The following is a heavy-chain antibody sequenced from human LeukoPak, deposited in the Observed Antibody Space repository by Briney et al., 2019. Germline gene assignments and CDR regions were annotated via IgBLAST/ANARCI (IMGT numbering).Heavy chain of an antibody. CDR1: GLTFRNYA. CDR2: ICANDGNT. CDR3: AKGSGSSCYSPCDY. V-gene: IGHV3-23*01. D-gene: IGHD2-15*01. Sequence: GGSLGLSCAASGLTFRNYAMSWVRQAPGKGLEWVSVICANDGNTYYADAVKGRFTISRDNSKDTLYLQMDSLRAEDTAVYYCAKGSGSSCYSPCDYWGQGILVTVSS. J-gene: IGHJ4*02.